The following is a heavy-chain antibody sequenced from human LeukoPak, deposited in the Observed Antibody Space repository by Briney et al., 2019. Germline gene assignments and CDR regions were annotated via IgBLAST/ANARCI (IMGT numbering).Heavy chain of an antibody. J-gene: IGHJ4*02. V-gene: IGHV1-46*01. CDR3: ARVDPAGDWYYFDY. Sequence: GASVKVSCKASGYTFTSYGISWVRQAPGQGLEWMGIINPSGGSTSYAQKFQGRVTMTRDTSTSTVYMELSSLRSEDTAVYYCARVDPAGDWYYFDYWGQGTLVTVSS. D-gene: IGHD3-9*01. CDR2: INPSGGST. CDR1: GYTFTSYG.